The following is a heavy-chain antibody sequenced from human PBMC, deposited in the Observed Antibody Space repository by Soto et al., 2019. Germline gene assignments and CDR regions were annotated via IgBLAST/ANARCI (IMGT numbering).Heavy chain of an antibody. CDR3: ARDGDRGFDMDV. V-gene: IGHV3-48*02. CDR2: IDTTSRTI. CDR1: GFTLTTHN. Sequence: EVQLVESGGGLVQPGGSLRLSCVASGFTLTTHNMDWVRQAPGKGLEWISYIDTTSRTIYYADSVKGRFTASRDNAKNSVYLQMNSLRDEDTAVYYCARDGDRGFDMDVWGQGTTITVSS. J-gene: IGHJ6*02.